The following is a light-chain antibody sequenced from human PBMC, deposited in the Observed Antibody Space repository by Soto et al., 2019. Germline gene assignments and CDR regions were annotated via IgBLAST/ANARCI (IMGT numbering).Light chain of an antibody. CDR3: SSFAGINNLL. Sequence: QSALTQPPSASGSPGQSVTISCTGTSSDVGAYEYVSWYQQHPGKAPKLMIYEVSQRPSGVPDRFSGSKSGNTASLTISGLQAEDEGDYYCSSFAGINNLLFGGGTQLTVL. CDR1: SSDVGAYEY. V-gene: IGLV2-8*01. J-gene: IGLJ2*01. CDR2: EVS.